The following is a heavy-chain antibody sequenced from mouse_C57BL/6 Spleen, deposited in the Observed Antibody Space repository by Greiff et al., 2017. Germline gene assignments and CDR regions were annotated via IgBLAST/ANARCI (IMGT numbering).Heavy chain of an antibody. CDR3: ARIVPPPFYYAMDY. CDR1: GFSLSTFGMG. CDR2: IWWDDDK. V-gene: IGHV8-8*01. Sequence: QVTLKESGPGLLQPSQTLSLTCSFSGFSLSTFGMGVGWIRQPSGQGLEWLAHIWWDDDKYYTPALKSRLTISKDTSKTQVFLTIANVDTADTATYYCARIVPPPFYYAMDYWGQGTSVTVSS. J-gene: IGHJ4*01.